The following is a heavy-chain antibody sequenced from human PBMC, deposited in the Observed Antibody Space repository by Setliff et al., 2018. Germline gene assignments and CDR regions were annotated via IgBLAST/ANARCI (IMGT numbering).Heavy chain of an antibody. CDR3: ARSAGYSSSWYNYYYGMDV. CDR2: IYYSGST. Sequence: SETLSLTCTVSGGSISSSSYYWGWIRQPPGKGLEWIGSIYYSGSTYYNPSLKSRVTISVDTSKNQFSLKLSSVTAADTAVHYCARSAGYSSSWYNYYYGMDVWGQGTTVTVSS. V-gene: IGHV4-39*07. D-gene: IGHD6-13*01. J-gene: IGHJ6*02. CDR1: GGSISSSSYY.